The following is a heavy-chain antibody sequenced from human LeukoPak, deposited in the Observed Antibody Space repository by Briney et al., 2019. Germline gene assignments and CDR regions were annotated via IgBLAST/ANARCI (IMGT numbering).Heavy chain of an antibody. CDR1: GYSISSGYH. J-gene: IGHJ4*02. CDR2: IYHSGTT. D-gene: IGHD1-26*01. Sequence: SETLSLTGTVSGYSISSGYHWGWIRQPPGKGLEWIGSIYHSGTTYYNPFLKSRVTISVDTSRNRFSLKLSSVTAADTAVYYCARERGGSSHFDYWGQGTLVTVSS. CDR3: ARERGGSSHFDY. V-gene: IGHV4-38-2*02.